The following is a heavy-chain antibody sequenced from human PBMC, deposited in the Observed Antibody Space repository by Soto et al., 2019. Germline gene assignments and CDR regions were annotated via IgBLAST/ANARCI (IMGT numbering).Heavy chain of an antibody. V-gene: IGHV4-39*01. Sequence: PSETLSLTCTVSGGSISSSSYYWGWIRQPPGKGLEWIGSIYYSGSTYYNPSLKSRVTISVDTSKNQFSLKLSSVTAADTAVYYCARPVPLRVWFGEFDAFDIWGQETMVTVSS. J-gene: IGHJ3*02. CDR3: ARPVPLRVWFGEFDAFDI. CDR1: GGSISSSSYY. CDR2: IYYSGST. D-gene: IGHD3-10*01.